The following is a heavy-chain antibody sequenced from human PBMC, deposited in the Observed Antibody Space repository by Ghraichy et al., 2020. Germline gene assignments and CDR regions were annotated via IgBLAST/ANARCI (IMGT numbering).Heavy chain of an antibody. D-gene: IGHD4-17*01. CDR2: IRKKANKYTT. CDR3: TRAGDGDFDS. J-gene: IGHJ4*02. CDR1: GFTFSDHY. V-gene: IGHV3-72*01. Sequence: GGSLRLSCAASGFTFSDHYMDWVRQAPGKGLEWVGRIRKKANKYTTEYAASVRGRFIISRDDSKNLLYLQMNSLKTDDTAVYHCTRAGDGDFDSWGLGTLVTVSS.